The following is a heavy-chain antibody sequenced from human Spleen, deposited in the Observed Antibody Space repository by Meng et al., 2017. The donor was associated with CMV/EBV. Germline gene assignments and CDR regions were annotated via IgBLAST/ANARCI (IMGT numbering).Heavy chain of an antibody. Sequence: GGRGQPGGSLRLLCAAAGFPVSRYAMHLVPQAPGKGLEWVAVISYDGSNKYYADSVKGRFTISRDNSKNTLYLQMNSLRAEDTAVYYCAKDRAEVVVVPAAMWSLFDPWGQGTLVTVSS. J-gene: IGHJ5*02. CDR3: AKDRAEVVVVPAAMWSLFDP. D-gene: IGHD2-2*01. V-gene: IGHV3-30-3*01. CDR1: GFPVSRYA. CDR2: ISYDGSNK.